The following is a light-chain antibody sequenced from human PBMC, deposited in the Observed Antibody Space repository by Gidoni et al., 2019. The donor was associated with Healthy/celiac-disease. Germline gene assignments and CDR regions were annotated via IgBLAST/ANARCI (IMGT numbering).Light chain of an antibody. J-gene: IGLJ1*01. Sequence: QSALTQPPSASGSPGQSVTISCTGTSSDVGGYNYVSWYQQHPGKALKLMIYEVSKRPSGVPDRFSGSKSGNTASLTVSGLQAEDEADYYCSSYAGSNGGIFGTGTKVTVL. CDR1: SSDVGGYNY. V-gene: IGLV2-8*01. CDR2: EVS. CDR3: SSYAGSNGGI.